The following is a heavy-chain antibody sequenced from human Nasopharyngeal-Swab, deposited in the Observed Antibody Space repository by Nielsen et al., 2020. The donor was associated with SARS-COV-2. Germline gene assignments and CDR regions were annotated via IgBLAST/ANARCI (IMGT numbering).Heavy chain of an antibody. V-gene: IGHV3-23*01. Sequence: GGSLRLSCAASGFTFSSHAMTWVRQAPGKGLEWVSTISGGGGSTYYADSVTGRFTISKDNSENTLYLQMNSLRAEDTAVYYCAKRPGPYDFWSGYSFDYWGQGTLVTVSS. J-gene: IGHJ4*02. CDR3: AKRPGPYDFWSGYSFDY. CDR1: GFTFSSHA. D-gene: IGHD3-3*01. CDR2: ISGGGGST.